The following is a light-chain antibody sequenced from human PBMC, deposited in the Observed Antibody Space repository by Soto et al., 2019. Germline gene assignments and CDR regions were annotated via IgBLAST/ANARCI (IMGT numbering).Light chain of an antibody. CDR3: SSYAGGNNWV. V-gene: IGLV2-8*01. CDR1: SSDVGGYNY. Sequence: QSALTQPASVSGSPGQSITISCTGTSSDVGGYNYVSWYQQHPGKAPKLMIYEVSNRPSGVPDRFSGSKSGNTASLTVSGLQAEDEADYYCSSYAGGNNWVFGGGTQLTVL. J-gene: IGLJ3*02. CDR2: EVS.